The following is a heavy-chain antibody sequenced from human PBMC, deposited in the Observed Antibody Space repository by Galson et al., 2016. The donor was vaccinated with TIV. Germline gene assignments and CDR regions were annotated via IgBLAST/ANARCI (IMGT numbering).Heavy chain of an antibody. CDR3: AKMDSSGFDYVRRFDF. CDR1: GFTFSSFA. Sequence: SLRLSCAASGFTFSSFAVSWVRQAPGKGLEWVSGISAGGGRTNYAESVKGRFTISRDNPKNTLYLQMSSLRAEDPAVYFCAKMDSSGFDYVRRFDFWGQGTLATVSS. CDR2: ISAGGGRT. V-gene: IGHV3-23*01. D-gene: IGHD3-22*01. J-gene: IGHJ4*02.